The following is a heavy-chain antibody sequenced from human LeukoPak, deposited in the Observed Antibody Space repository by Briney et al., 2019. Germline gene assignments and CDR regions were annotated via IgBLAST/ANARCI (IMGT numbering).Heavy chain of an antibody. D-gene: IGHD1-1*01. CDR2: INAGNGNT. Sequence: ASVKVSCKASGYTFTSYAMHWVRQAPGQRLEWMGWINAGNGNTKYSQKFQGRVTITTDESTSTAYMELSSLRSEDTAVYYCARGVQLEYGAFDIWGQGSMVTVSS. CDR1: GYTFTSYA. CDR3: ARGVQLEYGAFDI. V-gene: IGHV1-3*01. J-gene: IGHJ3*02.